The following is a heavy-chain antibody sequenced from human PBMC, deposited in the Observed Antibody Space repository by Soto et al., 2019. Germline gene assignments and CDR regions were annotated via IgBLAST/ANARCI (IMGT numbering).Heavy chain of an antibody. CDR1: GFTFSSYA. D-gene: IGHD3-22*01. CDR3: AKDALGDYYDSSGPTHIDY. CDR2: ISGSGGST. V-gene: IGHV3-23*01. J-gene: IGHJ4*02. Sequence: GGSLRLSCAASGFTFSSYAMSWVRQAPGKGLEWVSAISGSGGSTYYADSVKGRFTISRDNSKNTLYLQMNSLRAEDTAVYYCAKDALGDYYDSSGPTHIDYWGQGTLVTVSS.